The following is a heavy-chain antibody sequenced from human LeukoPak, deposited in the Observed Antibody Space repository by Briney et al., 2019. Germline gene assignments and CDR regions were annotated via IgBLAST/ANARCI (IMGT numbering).Heavy chain of an antibody. J-gene: IGHJ4*02. CDR1: GFIFWDFA. Sequence: PGGSLRLSCALSGFIFWDFALSCVRQAPGKGLEWIGLIRSQSYGEMTYYAASVKGRFSLSRDNPKSIAYLRMSSLKTEETGVYDCSLWRDDLTGYYPCDFWGQGTLVSVSS. CDR2: IRSQSYGEMT. CDR3: SLWRDDLTGYYPCDF. D-gene: IGHD3-22*01. V-gene: IGHV3-49*04.